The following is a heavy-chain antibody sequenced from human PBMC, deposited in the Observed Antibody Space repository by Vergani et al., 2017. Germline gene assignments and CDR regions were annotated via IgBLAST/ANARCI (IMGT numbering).Heavy chain of an antibody. CDR1: GFSFNTYG. CDR3: AKDGRENSDYGYFDY. V-gene: IGHV3-30*02. J-gene: IGHJ4*02. Sequence: HVQLVETGGGVVQPGGSLRLYCATSGFSFNTYGAHWVRQAPGKGLEWVAFIGYDGRIKYNVDSVKGRFTISRDTSKKTLSLQMRSLRADDTAVYYCAKDGRENSDYGYFDYWGQGTLVTVSS. D-gene: IGHD4-17*01. CDR2: IGYDGRIK.